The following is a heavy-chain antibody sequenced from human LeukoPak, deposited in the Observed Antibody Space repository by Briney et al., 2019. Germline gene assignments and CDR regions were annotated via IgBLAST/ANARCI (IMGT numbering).Heavy chain of an antibody. Sequence: SETLSLTCTVSGASITTHYWSWIRQSPGEGLEWIGYADYTGSNKYNPSLKSRVAMSLDTSNNQFSLKLDSVTAADTAVYYCAGGYSSDWYFNCWGQGTLVTVSS. CDR3: AGGYSSDWYFNC. D-gene: IGHD6-19*01. CDR1: GASITTHY. V-gene: IGHV4-59*11. J-gene: IGHJ4*02. CDR2: ADYTGSN.